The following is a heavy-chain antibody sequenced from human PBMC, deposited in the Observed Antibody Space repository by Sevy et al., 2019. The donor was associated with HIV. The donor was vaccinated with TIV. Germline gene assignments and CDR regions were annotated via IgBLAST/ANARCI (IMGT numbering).Heavy chain of an antibody. V-gene: IGHV3-21*01. Sequence: GGSLRLSCAASGFTFSSYSMNWVRQAPGKGLEWVSSISSSSSYIYYADSVKGRCTISRDNAKNSLYLQMNSLRAEDTAVYYCARETVAAAGAFDIWGQGTMVTVSS. J-gene: IGHJ3*02. D-gene: IGHD6-13*01. CDR2: ISSSSSYI. CDR3: ARETVAAAGAFDI. CDR1: GFTFSSYS.